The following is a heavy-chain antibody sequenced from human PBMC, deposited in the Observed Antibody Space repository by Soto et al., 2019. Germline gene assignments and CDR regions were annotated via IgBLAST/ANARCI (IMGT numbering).Heavy chain of an antibody. CDR2: VNPIVSMT. CDR3: ASSYSSGYRAFDY. CDR1: GDNFNFYS. Sequence: QVQLVQSGAEVKRPGSSVKGSCKAAGDNFNFYSINWLRQAPGLGLEWMGRVNPIVSMTNYAQKFQGRVTMTVDKSACTAYLELSSLRSEDTAIYYCASSYSSGYRAFDYWGQGALVNVSS. J-gene: IGHJ4*02. V-gene: IGHV1-69*02. D-gene: IGHD3-10*01.